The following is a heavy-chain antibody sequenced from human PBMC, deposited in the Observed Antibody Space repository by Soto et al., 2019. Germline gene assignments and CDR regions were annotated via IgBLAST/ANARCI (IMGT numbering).Heavy chain of an antibody. CDR1: GGSISSGGYY. Sequence: QVQLQESGPGLVKPSQSLSLTCTVSGGSISSGGYYWSWIRQHPGQGLEWIGYIYYSGSTYYNPALKSRVTRSVDTSNNQFSLKLSSVTAADTAVYYCARALSRDYPIGAHVDYWGQGTLVTVSS. J-gene: IGHJ4*02. CDR2: IYYSGST. V-gene: IGHV4-31*03. CDR3: ARALSRDYPIGAHVDY. D-gene: IGHD4-17*01.